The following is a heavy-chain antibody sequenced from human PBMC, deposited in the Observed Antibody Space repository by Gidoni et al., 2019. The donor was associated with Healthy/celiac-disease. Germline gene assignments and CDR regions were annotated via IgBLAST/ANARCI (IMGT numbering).Heavy chain of an antibody. Sequence: QVQLVESGGGVVQPGRSLRLSCAASGFTFSSYGMHWVRQAPGKGLEWVAVISYDGSNKYYADSVKGRFTISRDNSKNTLYLQMNSLRAEDTAVYYCAKDRSSSSWYNDYWGQGTLVTVSS. CDR3: AKDRSSSSWYNDY. D-gene: IGHD6-13*01. J-gene: IGHJ4*02. CDR2: ISYDGSNK. CDR1: GFTFSSYG. V-gene: IGHV3-30*18.